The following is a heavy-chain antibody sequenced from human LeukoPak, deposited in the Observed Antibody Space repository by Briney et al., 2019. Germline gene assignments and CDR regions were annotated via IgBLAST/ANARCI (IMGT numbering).Heavy chain of an antibody. CDR3: ARAHPPSSGWYQNRGWFDP. CDR2: IYSGGST. V-gene: IGHV3-53*01. CDR1: GFTVSSNY. Sequence: GGSLRLSCAAPGFTVSSNYMSWVRQAPGKGLEWVSVIYSGGSTYYADSVKGRFTISRDNSKNTLYLQMNSLRAEDTAVYYCARAHPPSSGWYQNRGWFDPWGQGTLVTVSS. D-gene: IGHD6-19*01. J-gene: IGHJ5*02.